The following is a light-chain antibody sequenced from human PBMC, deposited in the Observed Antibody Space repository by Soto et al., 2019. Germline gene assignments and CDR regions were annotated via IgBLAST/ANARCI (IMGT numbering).Light chain of an antibody. CDR2: EAS. V-gene: IGKV3-11*01. J-gene: IGKJ2*02. CDR1: QSISNS. Sequence: EVVLTQSPATLSLSPGERATLSCRVSQSISNSLAWYQQKPGQAPRLLIYEASNRATGIPARFSGTGSGTDFTLTISSLEPEDFAVYYCQQRYNWPPCTFGQGTKLEIK. CDR3: QQRYNWPPCT.